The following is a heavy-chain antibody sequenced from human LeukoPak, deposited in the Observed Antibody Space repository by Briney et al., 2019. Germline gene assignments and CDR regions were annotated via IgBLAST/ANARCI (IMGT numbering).Heavy chain of an antibody. CDR2: IYYSGST. CDR1: GGSISSGGYY. D-gene: IGHD2-2*02. V-gene: IGHV4-31*03. CDR3: ARSGAAAIRGPFDY. Sequence: SETLSLTCTVSGGSISSGGYYWSWIRQHPGKGLEWIGYIYYSGSTYCNPSLKSRVTISVDTSKNQFSLKLSSVTAADTAVYYCARSGAAAIRGPFDYWGQGTLVTVSS. J-gene: IGHJ4*02.